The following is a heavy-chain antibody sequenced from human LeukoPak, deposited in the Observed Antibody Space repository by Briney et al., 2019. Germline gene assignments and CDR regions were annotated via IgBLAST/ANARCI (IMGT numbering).Heavy chain of an antibody. CDR2: IIPILGIA. J-gene: IGHJ5*02. V-gene: IGHV1-69*04. CDR3: ARPARRYYDFWSGSPDWFDP. CDR1: GGTFNSYA. Sequence: SVTVSCKASGGTFNSYAISWVRQAPGQGLEWMGRIIPILGIANYAQKFQGRVTITADKSTSTAYMELSSLRSEDTAVYYCARPARRYYDFWSGSPDWFDPWGQGTLVTVSS. D-gene: IGHD3-3*01.